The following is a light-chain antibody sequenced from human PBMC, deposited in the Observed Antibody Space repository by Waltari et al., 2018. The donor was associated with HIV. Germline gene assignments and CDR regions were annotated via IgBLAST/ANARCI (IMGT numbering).Light chain of an antibody. CDR3: QQYNNWPPLMYT. CDR2: GAS. Sequence: EIVMTQSPATQSVSPGERATLSCRASQSVSSNLAWYQQKPGQAPRLLIYGASTRATGIPARFSGSGSGTEFTLTISSLQSEDFAVYYCQQYNNWPPLMYTFGQGTKLEIK. J-gene: IGKJ2*01. V-gene: IGKV3-15*01. CDR1: QSVSSN.